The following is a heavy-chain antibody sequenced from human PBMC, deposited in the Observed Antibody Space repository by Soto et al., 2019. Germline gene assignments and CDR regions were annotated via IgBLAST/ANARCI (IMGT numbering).Heavy chain of an antibody. D-gene: IGHD1-26*01. CDR2: ISYDGSNK. J-gene: IGHJ4*02. CDR1: GLTFSSYG. CDR3: AKGGTSIDY. Sequence: PGWSLRLSCAASGLTFSSYGMHWVRQAPGKGLEWVAVISYDGSNKYYADSVKGRFTISRDNSKNTLYLQMNSLRAEDTAVYYCAKGGTSIDYWGQGTLVTVSS. V-gene: IGHV3-30*18.